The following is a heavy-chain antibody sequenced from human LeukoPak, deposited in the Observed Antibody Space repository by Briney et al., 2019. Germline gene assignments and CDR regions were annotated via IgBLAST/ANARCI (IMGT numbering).Heavy chain of an antibody. J-gene: IGHJ5*02. D-gene: IGHD3-9*01. CDR2: IGTAGDT. CDR1: GFTFSSYD. Sequence: GGSLRLSCAASGFTFSSYDMHRVRQPTGKGLEWVSAIGTAGDTYYSHSVKGRFTISRENAKNSLYLRMNSLSAGDTAVYFCARGHMLTGYYNCAWFDPWGQGTLVTVSS. CDR3: ARGHMLTGYYNCAWFDP. V-gene: IGHV3-13*01.